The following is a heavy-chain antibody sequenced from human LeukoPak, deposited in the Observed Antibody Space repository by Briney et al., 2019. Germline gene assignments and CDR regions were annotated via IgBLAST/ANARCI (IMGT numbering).Heavy chain of an antibody. V-gene: IGHV4-59*01. CDR3: ARGGSSSSVWFDP. Sequence: SETLSLTCIVSGGSINRYFWTWIRQPPGKGLQWIGYIYYTGSTNYNPSLKSRVTISLDTSKNQFSLNLRSVTAADTAVYYCARGGSSSSVWFDPWGPGTLVTVSS. CDR1: GGSINRYF. J-gene: IGHJ5*02. D-gene: IGHD6-13*01. CDR2: IYYTGST.